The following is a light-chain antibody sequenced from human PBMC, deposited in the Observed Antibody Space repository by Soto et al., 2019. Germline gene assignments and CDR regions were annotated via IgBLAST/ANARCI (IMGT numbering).Light chain of an antibody. Sequence: QSVLTQPPSASGSPGQSVTISCTGTSSDVGGCRFVSWYQQFPGKAPQLIIYEVNKRPSGVPDRFSGSKSGNTASLTISGLQAEDEADYYCSSCAGSNNPYVFGTGTKLTVL. CDR2: EVN. J-gene: IGLJ1*01. CDR3: SSCAGSNNPYV. CDR1: SSDVGGCRF. V-gene: IGLV2-8*01.